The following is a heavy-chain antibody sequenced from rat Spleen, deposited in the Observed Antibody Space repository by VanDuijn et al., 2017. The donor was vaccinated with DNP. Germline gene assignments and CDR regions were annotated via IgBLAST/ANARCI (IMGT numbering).Heavy chain of an antibody. D-gene: IGHD1-1*01. J-gene: IGHJ3*01. CDR1: GFTFSNYG. CDR3: ARHDYSGSWFAY. Sequence: EVQLVESGGGLVQPGRSLKLSCAGSGFTFSNYGMAWVRQAPTKGLEWVATIRYDGTNIFYRDSVKGRFTISRDNAKSTLYLQMDSLRSEDTATYYCARHDYSGSWFAYWGQGTLVTVSS. V-gene: IGHV5-29*01. CDR2: IRYDGTNI.